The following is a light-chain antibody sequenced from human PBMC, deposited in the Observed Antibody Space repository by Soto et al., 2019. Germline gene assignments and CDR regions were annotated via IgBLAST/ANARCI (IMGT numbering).Light chain of an antibody. CDR3: QQYDRYPLT. Sequence: DIQMTQSPSSLSTSVGDRVTITCRASQSVSSWLAWYQQKPGKAPKLLIYRASNLQGGVPSRFSGSGSGTDFTLTIGSLQPDDSATDYCQQYDRYPLTFGGGTNIEIK. CDR1: QSVSSW. CDR2: RAS. V-gene: IGKV1-5*03. J-gene: IGKJ4*01.